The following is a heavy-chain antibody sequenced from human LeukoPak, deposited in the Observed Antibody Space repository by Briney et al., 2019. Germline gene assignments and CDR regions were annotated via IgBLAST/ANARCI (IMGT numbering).Heavy chain of an antibody. CDR3: AKLPVVEMATIGDAFDI. V-gene: IGHV3-9*01. Sequence: GGSLRLSCAASGFTFDDYAMHWVRQAPGKGLERVSGISWNSGSIGYADSVKGRFTISRDNAKNSLYLQMNSLRAEDTALYYCAKLPVVEMATIGDAFDIWGQGTMVTVSS. CDR2: ISWNSGSI. J-gene: IGHJ3*02. CDR1: GFTFDDYA. D-gene: IGHD5-24*01.